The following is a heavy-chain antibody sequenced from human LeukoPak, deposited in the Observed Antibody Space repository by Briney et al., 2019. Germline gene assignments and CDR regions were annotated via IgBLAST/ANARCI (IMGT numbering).Heavy chain of an antibody. CDR1: GFTFSSYE. Sequence: GGSLRLSCAASGFTFSSYEMNWVRQAPGKGLEWVSYISSSGSTIYYADSVKGRFTISRDNAKNSLYLQMNSLRAEDTAVYYCAGGGYDYVGPDAFDIWGQGTMVTVSS. CDR3: AGGGYDYVGPDAFDI. V-gene: IGHV3-48*03. J-gene: IGHJ3*02. D-gene: IGHD5-12*01. CDR2: ISSSGSTI.